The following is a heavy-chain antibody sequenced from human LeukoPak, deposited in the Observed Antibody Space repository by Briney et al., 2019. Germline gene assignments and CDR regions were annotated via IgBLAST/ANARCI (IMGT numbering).Heavy chain of an antibody. D-gene: IGHD5/OR15-5a*01. J-gene: IGHJ5*02. CDR2: ISHSGDTS. V-gene: IGHV3-23*01. Sequence: GGSLRLSCAASGFTLSTYAMNWVRQAPGKGLEWVSSISHSGDTSDYADSVKGRFTISRDNSKNTLYLQMNSLSAEDTAMYYCRRQFLVGVSWGPGALVTVSS. CDR3: RRQFLVGVS. CDR1: GFTLSTYA.